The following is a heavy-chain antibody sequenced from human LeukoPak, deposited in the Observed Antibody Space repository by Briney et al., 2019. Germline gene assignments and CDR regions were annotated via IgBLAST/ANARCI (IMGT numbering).Heavy chain of an antibody. V-gene: IGHV3-48*02. Sequence: GGSLRLPCAASGFTFDSYSMNWVRQAPGKGLEWVSYISSSSSTIYYAGSVKGRFTISRDNAKNSLYLQMNSLRDEDTAVYYCARKVPSSGWPTGIDYWGQGTLVTVSS. CDR1: GFTFDSYS. CDR3: ARKVPSSGWPTGIDY. J-gene: IGHJ4*02. CDR2: ISSSSSTI. D-gene: IGHD6-19*01.